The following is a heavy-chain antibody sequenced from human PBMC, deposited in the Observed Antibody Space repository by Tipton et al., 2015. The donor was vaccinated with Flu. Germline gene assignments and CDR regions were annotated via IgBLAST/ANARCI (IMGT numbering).Heavy chain of an antibody. D-gene: IGHD3-22*01. V-gene: IGHV4-61*02. CDR3: ARVRSYYDSSGYYYAFDY. CDR1: GGSISSGSYY. Sequence: TLSLTCTVSGGSISSGSYYWSWIRQPAGKGLEWIGRIYTSGSTNYNPSLKSRVTISVDTSKNQFSLKLSSVTAADTAVYYCARVRSYYDSSGYYYAFDYWRQLTLVTVSS. CDR2: IYTSGST. J-gene: IGHJ4*02.